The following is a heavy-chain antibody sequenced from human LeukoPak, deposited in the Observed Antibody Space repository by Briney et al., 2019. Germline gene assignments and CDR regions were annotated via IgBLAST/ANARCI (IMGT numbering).Heavy chain of an antibody. Sequence: GGSLKPSCPAFGFXFGGYAISWFGQAPGKGLGWFSGIGGSGDITYYADSVKGRFTISRDNSKNTLYLQVNSLRAEDTAIYYCAKGGSATITTGGFDPWGQGTLVTVSS. CDR3: AKGGSATITTGGFDP. CDR1: GFXFGGYA. V-gene: IGHV3-23*01. CDR2: IGGSGDIT. D-gene: IGHD4-11*01. J-gene: IGHJ5*02.